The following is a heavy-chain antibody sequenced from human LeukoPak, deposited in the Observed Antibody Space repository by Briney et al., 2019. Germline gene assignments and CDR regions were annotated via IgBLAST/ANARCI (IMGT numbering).Heavy chain of an antibody. CDR2: IRQDGSEK. Sequence: GGSLRLSCAASGFTFSNYWMSWVRQAPGKGLEWVANIRQDGSEKYYVDSVKGRFTISRDNAKNSLYLQMSSLRAEDTAVYYCARDWIGRGQAPYYFDYWGQGTLVTVSS. D-gene: IGHD2-2*03. CDR3: ARDWIGRGQAPYYFDY. CDR1: GFTFSNYW. J-gene: IGHJ4*02. V-gene: IGHV3-7*01.